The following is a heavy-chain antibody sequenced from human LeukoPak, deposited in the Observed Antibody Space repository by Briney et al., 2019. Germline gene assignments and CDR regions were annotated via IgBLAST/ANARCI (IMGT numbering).Heavy chain of an antibody. Sequence: ASVKVSCKASGYTFTSYGISWVRQAPGQGLEWMGWISAYNGNTNYAQKLQGRVTMTTDTSTSTAYMELRSLRSDDTAVYYCARDGVGATTMGYFDYWGQGTLVTVSS. CDR3: ARDGVGATTMGYFDY. V-gene: IGHV1-18*01. D-gene: IGHD1-26*01. CDR2: ISAYNGNT. J-gene: IGHJ4*02. CDR1: GYTFTSYG.